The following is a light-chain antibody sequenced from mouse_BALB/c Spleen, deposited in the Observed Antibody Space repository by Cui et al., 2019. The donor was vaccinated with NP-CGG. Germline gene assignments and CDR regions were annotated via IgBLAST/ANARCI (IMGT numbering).Light chain of an antibody. CDR3: ALWYSNNWV. Sequence: QAVVTQESALTTSPGETVTLTCRSSTGAVTTTNYANWVQEKPDHLFTGLIGGTNNRAPGVPARFSGSLIGDKAALTITGAQTEDDAMYFCALWYSNNWVFGGGTKLTVL. CDR2: GTN. J-gene: IGLJ1*01. V-gene: IGLV1*01. CDR1: TGAVTTTNY.